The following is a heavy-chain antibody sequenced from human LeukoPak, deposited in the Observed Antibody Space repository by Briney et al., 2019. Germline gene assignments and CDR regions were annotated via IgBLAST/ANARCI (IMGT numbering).Heavy chain of an antibody. CDR1: GFTFSSYA. J-gene: IGHJ2*01. Sequence: GGSLRLSCAASGFTFSSYAMSWVRQAPGKGLEWVSAISGSGGSTYYADSVKGRFTISRDNSKNTLYLQMNSLRAEDTAVYYCAKDYREVAAAGTHFDLWGRGTLVTVSS. V-gene: IGHV3-23*01. D-gene: IGHD6-13*01. CDR3: AKDYREVAAAGTHFDL. CDR2: ISGSGGST.